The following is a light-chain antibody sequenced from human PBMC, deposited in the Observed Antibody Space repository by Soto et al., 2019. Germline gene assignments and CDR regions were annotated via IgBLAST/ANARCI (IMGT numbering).Light chain of an antibody. CDR1: QNIYYN. CDR3: LQYHNLWA. CDR2: RAS. Sequence: ILMTQSPATVSVSPGESATLSCRAGQNIYYNVAWYQQRPGQAPRLLIYRASTRAPGVPARFSGSGSETEFTLTISSLQPEDFTVYFCLQYHNLWAFGQGTKVEI. V-gene: IGKV3-15*01. J-gene: IGKJ1*01.